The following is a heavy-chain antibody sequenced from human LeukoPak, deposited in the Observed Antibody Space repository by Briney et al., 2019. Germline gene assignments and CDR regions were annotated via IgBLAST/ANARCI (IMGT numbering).Heavy chain of an antibody. CDR1: GGSFSGYY. CDR2: INHSGST. Sequence: SETLSLPCAVYGGSFSGYYWSWLRQPPGKGLEWIGEINHSGSTNYNPSLKSRVTISVDTSKNQFFLKLSAVTAADTAVYYCARGLSGSSAYHYYRPEGYFDYWGQGTLVTVYS. V-gene: IGHV4-34*01. D-gene: IGHD3-22*01. J-gene: IGHJ4*02. CDR3: ARGLSGSSAYHYYRPEGYFDY.